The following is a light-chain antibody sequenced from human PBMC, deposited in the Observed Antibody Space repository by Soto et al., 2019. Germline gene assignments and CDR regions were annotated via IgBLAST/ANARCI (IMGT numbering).Light chain of an antibody. CDR2: EAS. CDR3: QQFNSSPYT. Sequence: DIQMTQSPSSLSASVGDRVTITCRASQSIVTWLAWYQQKPGKAPKLLIYEASILESGVPSRFSGTGSGTEFTLTISSLQPDDSAAYYCQQFNSSPYTFGQGTKVEIK. V-gene: IGKV1-5*03. CDR1: QSIVTW. J-gene: IGKJ2*01.